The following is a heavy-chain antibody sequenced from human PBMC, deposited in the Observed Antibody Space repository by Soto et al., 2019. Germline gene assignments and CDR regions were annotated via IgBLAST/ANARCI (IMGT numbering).Heavy chain of an antibody. CDR3: AKDVRYAGIRRFDC. Sequence: GAPLRISTTADGFLFSNYAMSCVRQPPGKGLEWVSSLSGGATITYFPGSVTGRFTISRHNSKYTLYLQMDSLRADDTAVYYSAKDVRYAGIRRFDCRGQGTLVTLCS. CDR2: LSGGATIT. D-gene: IGHD3-16*01. J-gene: IGHJ4*02. V-gene: IGHV3-23*01. CDR1: GFLFSNYA.